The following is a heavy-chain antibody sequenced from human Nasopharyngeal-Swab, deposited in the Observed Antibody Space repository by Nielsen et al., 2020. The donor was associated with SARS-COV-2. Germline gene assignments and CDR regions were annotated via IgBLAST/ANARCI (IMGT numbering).Heavy chain of an antibody. CDR1: GFTFDDYA. V-gene: IGHV3-9*01. J-gene: IGHJ4*02. CDR3: ASRSLLSGGAFDY. D-gene: IGHD2-21*01. Sequence: SLKISCAASGFTFDDYAMHWVRQAPGKGLEWVSGISWNSGSIGYADSVKGRFTISRDNSKNTLYLQMNSLRADDTAVYYCASRSLLSGGAFDYWGQGTLVIVSS. CDR2: ISWNSGSI.